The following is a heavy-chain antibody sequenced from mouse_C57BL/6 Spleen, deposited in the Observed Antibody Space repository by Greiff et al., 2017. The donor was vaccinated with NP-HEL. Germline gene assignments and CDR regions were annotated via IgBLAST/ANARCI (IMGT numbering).Heavy chain of an antibody. CDR3: ARGGHYGSSYDWYFDV. D-gene: IGHD1-1*01. CDR2: INPSSGYT. J-gene: IGHJ1*03. CDR1: GFTFTSYT. Sequence: VQLQQSGAELARPGASVKMSCKASGFTFTSYTMHWVKQRPGQGLEWIGYINPSSGYTKYNQKFKDKATLTADKSSSTAYMQLSSLTSEDSAVYYCARGGHYGSSYDWYFDVWGTGTTVTVSS. V-gene: IGHV1-4*01.